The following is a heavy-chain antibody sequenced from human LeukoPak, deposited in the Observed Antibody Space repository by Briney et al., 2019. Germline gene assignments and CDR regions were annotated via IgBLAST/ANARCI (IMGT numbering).Heavy chain of an antibody. CDR1: GGSISSYY. J-gene: IGHJ4*02. V-gene: IGHV4-39*07. D-gene: IGHD3-10*01. Sequence: PSETLSLTCTVSGGSISSYYWSWIRQPPGKGLEWIGSIYYSGSTYYNPSLKSRVTISVDTSKNQFSLKLSSVTAADTAVYYCARDSGNYVVDYWGQGTLVTVSS. CDR2: IYYSGST. CDR3: ARDSGNYVVDY.